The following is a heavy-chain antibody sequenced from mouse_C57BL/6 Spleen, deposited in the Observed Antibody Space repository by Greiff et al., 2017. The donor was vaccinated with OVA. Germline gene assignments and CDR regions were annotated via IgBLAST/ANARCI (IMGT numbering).Heavy chain of an antibody. J-gene: IGHJ4*01. CDR3: ARDRATTTVVARDYAMDY. D-gene: IGHD1-1*01. CDR2: ISDGGSYT. V-gene: IGHV5-4*01. CDR1: GFTFSSYA. Sequence: EVQLMESGGGLAKPGGSLKLSCAASGFTFSSYAMSWVRQTPEQRLEWVATISDGGSYTYYPDNVKGRFTISRDNAKNDRYLQMSHLKSEDTAMYYCARDRATTTVVARDYAMDYWGQGTSVTVSS.